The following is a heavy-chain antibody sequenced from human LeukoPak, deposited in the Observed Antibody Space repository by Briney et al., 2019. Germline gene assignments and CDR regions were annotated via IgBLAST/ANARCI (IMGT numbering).Heavy chain of an antibody. CDR3: ARRSDDYGDYFFDY. D-gene: IGHD4-17*01. V-gene: IGHV3-66*01. J-gene: IGHJ4*02. CDR2: IYRGGYT. CDR1: GFTFSSYG. Sequence: GGSLRLSCAASGFTFSSYGMHWVRQAPGKGLEWVSVIYRGGYTYNADSVKGRFIISRDSSENTLYLQMNSLRAEDTAVYYCARRSDDYGDYFFDYWGQGTLVTVSP.